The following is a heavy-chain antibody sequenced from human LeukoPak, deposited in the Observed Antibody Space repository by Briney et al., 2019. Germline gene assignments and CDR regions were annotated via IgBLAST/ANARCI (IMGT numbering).Heavy chain of an antibody. Sequence: ASVKVSCKASGYTFTGYYMHWVRQAPGQGLEWMGWINPNSGGTNYAQKFQGRVTMTRDTSISTAYMELSRLRSDDTAVYYCARDRFPVLYYDSSGYQVYWGQGTLVTVSS. CDR3: ARDRFPVLYYDSSGYQVY. D-gene: IGHD3-22*01. CDR2: INPNSGGT. CDR1: GYTFTGYY. J-gene: IGHJ4*02. V-gene: IGHV1-2*02.